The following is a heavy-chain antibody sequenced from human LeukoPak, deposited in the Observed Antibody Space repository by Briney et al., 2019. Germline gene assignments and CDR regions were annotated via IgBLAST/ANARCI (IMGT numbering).Heavy chain of an antibody. V-gene: IGHV3-53*05. CDR2: IYSGGST. D-gene: IGHD6-19*01. CDR3: AKGSLSAGFDP. CDR1: GFTVSSNY. J-gene: IGHJ5*02. Sequence: PGGSLRLSCAASGFTVSSNYMSWVRQAPGKGLEWVSVIYSGGSTYYADSVKGRFTISRDNSKNTLYPQMNSLRAEDTAVYYCAKGSLSAGFDPWGQGTLVTVSS.